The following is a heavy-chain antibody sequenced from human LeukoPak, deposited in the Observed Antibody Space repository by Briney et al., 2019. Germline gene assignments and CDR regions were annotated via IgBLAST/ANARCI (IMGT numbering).Heavy chain of an antibody. CDR1: GYTFTSSA. V-gene: IGHV7-4-1*02. CDR3: ATDLKKGDSGCFDY. CDR2: VNTNTGNP. D-gene: IGHD6-19*01. Sequence: ASVKVSCKASGYTFTSSALNWVRQAPGQGLEWMGWVNTNTGNPTYAQGFTGRFVFSLDTSVSTAYLHISSLKAEDTAVYYCATDLKKGDSGCFDYWGQGTLVTVSS. J-gene: IGHJ4*02.